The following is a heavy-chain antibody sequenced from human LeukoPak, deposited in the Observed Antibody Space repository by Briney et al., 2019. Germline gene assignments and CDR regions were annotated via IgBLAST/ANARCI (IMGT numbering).Heavy chain of an antibody. CDR1: GFTFDDYG. V-gene: IGHV3-20*04. Sequence: GGSLRLSCAASGFTFDDYGLSWVRQAPGKGLEWVSGINWNGGSTGYADSVKGRFTISRDNAKNSLYLQMNSLRAEDTAVYYCARAGFTFSDYFGSFFDYWGQGTLVTVSS. D-gene: IGHD3-10*01. J-gene: IGHJ4*02. CDR2: INWNGGST. CDR3: ARAGFTFSDYFGSFFDY.